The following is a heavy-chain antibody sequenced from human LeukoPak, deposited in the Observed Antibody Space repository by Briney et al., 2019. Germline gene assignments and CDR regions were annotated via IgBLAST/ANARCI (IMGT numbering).Heavy chain of an antibody. V-gene: IGHV4-34*01. CDR1: GGPFRGFF. CDR2: ISHSGSP. CDR3: ARGIFYGGRNQYIWFDL. D-gene: IGHD4-23*01. J-gene: IGHJ5*02. Sequence: SDTLSLTCAVYGGPFRGFFWSWIRQAPGKGLEWIGEISHSGSPNYNPSLRSRITISLDTSKSQFSLRLTSVTAADSAVYFRARGIFYGGRNQYIWFDLWGQGTLVTVSS.